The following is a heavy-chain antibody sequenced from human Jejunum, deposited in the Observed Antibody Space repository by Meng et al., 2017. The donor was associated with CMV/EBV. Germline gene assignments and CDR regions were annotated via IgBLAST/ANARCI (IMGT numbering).Heavy chain of an antibody. J-gene: IGHJ4*02. Sequence: QVQLAEAGRGLVTPSGTLALTCAVSGGSMSSTNWWSWVRQPPGKGLEWIGEIYHSGSTNYNPSLKSRVSISVDKSKNQFSLKLSSVTAADTAVYYCARADKVRFDYWGQGTLVTVSS. CDR1: GGSMSSTNW. CDR3: ARADKVRFDY. CDR2: IYHSGST. V-gene: IGHV4-4*02.